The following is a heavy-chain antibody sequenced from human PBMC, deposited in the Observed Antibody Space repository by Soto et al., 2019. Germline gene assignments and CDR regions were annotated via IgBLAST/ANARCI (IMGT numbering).Heavy chain of an antibody. J-gene: IGHJ4*02. CDR3: AGTRGYIQMGSSDY. CDR2: ISSSSSYI. Sequence: EVQLVESGGGLVKPGGSLRLSCVASGFNFIDYSMNWVRQAPGKGLEWVSSISSSSSYIYYADSVKGRFTISRDNAKHSLYLQMNSLRAEDTGVYYCAGTRGYIQMGSSDYWGQGTLLTVSS. V-gene: IGHV3-21*01. D-gene: IGHD5-18*01. CDR1: GFNFIDYS.